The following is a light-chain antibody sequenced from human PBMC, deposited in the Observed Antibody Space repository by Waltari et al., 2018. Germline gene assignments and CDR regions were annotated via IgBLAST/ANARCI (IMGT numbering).Light chain of an antibody. CDR2: GAN. CDR1: LANHLSNT. J-gene: IGLJ3*02. CDR3: AGWDDSLNGPV. Sequence: QSVLPQPPSASGPPGQRVPISRSGSLANHLSNTVHWSRVPPGTAPKLLIYGANKRPSGVPDRFSGSKSGTSASLAISGLQSADEADYYCAGWDDSLNGPVFGGGTKLTVL. V-gene: IGLV1-44*01.